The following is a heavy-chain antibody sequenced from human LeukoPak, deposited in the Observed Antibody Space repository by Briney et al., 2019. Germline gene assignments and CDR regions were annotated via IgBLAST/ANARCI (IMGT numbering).Heavy chain of an antibody. CDR3: AWQYHRSL. D-gene: IGHD4-11*01. V-gene: IGHV3-30*03. CDR1: GFTFSSYG. Sequence: PGGSLRLSCAASGFTFSSYGMHWVRQAPGKGLEWVAVISYDGSNKYYADSVKGRFTISRDNSKNTLYLQMNSLRAEDTAVYYCAWQYHRSLWGQETLVTVSS. J-gene: IGHJ4*02. CDR2: ISYDGSNK.